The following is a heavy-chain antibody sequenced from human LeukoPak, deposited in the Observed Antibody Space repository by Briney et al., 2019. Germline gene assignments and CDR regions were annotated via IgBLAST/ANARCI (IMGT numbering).Heavy chain of an antibody. D-gene: IGHD3-9*01. Sequence: GGSLRLSCAASGFTFSSYAMHWVRQAPGKGLEWVAVISYDGSNKYYADSVKGRFTISRDNSKNTLYLQMNSLRAEDTAVYYCARETRYFDWLGDGEAFDIWGQGTMVTVSS. V-gene: IGHV3-30-3*01. CDR3: ARETRYFDWLGDGEAFDI. CDR1: GFTFSSYA. CDR2: ISYDGSNK. J-gene: IGHJ3*02.